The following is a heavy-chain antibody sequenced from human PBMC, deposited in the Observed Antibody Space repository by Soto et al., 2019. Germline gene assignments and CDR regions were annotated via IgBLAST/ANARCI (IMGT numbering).Heavy chain of an antibody. J-gene: IGHJ5*02. CDR1: GGDISTYY. Sequence: QVQLQESGPGLVKPSEILSLTCTVSGGDISTYYWTWIRQPAGKGLEWIGRMYSSGSTKYHPSLKRRVTMSLDRSKNQFSLRLSSVTAADSAVYYCARGQRFSAWFDPWGQGTWVTVAS. CDR3: ARGQRFSAWFDP. V-gene: IGHV4-4*07. D-gene: IGHD3-3*01. CDR2: MYSSGST.